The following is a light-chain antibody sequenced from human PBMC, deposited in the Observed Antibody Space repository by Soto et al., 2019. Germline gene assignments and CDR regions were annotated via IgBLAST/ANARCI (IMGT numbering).Light chain of an antibody. CDR3: SSYTSRSTVV. Sequence: QSALTQPASVSGSPGQSITISCTGTSADVGGSKYVSWNQQHPGKAPKLIIFEVRSRPSGVSDRFSGSKSGNTASLTISGLLADDEADYYCSSYTSRSTVVFGGGTKLTVL. V-gene: IGLV2-14*03. J-gene: IGLJ3*02. CDR2: EVR. CDR1: SADVGGSKY.